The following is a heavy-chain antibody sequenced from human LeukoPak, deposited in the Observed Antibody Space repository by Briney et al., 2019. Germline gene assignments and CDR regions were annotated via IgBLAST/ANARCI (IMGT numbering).Heavy chain of an antibody. V-gene: IGHV3-49*03. J-gene: IGHJ4*02. D-gene: IGHD3-22*01. CDR2: IRSKAYGGTK. CDR3: TAPYYYDSIVLQAGY. Sequence: PGGSLRLSCTASGFTFGDNAMSWFRQAPGKGLEWVGFIRSKAYGGTKEYAASVKGRFIISRDDSKSIAYLQMNSLKPEDTAVYYCTAPYYYDSIVLQAGYWGQGTLVTVSS. CDR1: GFTFGDNA.